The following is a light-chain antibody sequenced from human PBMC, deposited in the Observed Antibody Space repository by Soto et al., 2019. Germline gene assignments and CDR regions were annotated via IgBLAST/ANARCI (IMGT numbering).Light chain of an antibody. V-gene: IGKV1-39*01. J-gene: IGKJ5*01. Sequence: DIQMTQSPPSLSASVGDRVTITCRASQSISSYLNWYQQKPGKAPELLISAASSLQSGVPSRFGGSGSGTDFTLTISCLQPEDFATYYCQQSYSTPLGFGQGTRPEIK. CDR3: QQSYSTPLG. CDR1: QSISSY. CDR2: AAS.